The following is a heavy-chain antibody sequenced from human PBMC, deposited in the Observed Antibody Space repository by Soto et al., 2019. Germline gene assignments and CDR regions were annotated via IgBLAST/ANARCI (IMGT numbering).Heavy chain of an antibody. D-gene: IGHD4-17*01. V-gene: IGHV4-34*01. CDR2: INHSGST. Sequence: ASETLSLTCAVYGGSFSGYYWSWIRQPPGKGLEWIGEINHSGSTNYNPSLKSRVTISVDTSKNQFSLKLSSVTAADTAVYYCARGRGETTVTYCFNDYYGMDVWGQGTTVTVS. J-gene: IGHJ6*02. CDR3: ARGRGETTVTYCFNDYYGMDV. CDR1: GGSFSGYY.